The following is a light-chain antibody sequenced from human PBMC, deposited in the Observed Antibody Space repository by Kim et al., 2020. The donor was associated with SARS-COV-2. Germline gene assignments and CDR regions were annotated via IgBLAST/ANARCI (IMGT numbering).Light chain of an antibody. CDR2: RAS. J-gene: IGKJ2*01. CDR3: QQYSSHSDFT. V-gene: IGKV1-5*03. Sequence: ASVGDIVTITCRARQNVEHWLAWYQQKAGKAPTLLIYRASALETGVPSRFSGSGSGTRFTLTISGLQPDDFATYFCQQYSSHSDFTFGQGPKREI. CDR1: QNVEHW.